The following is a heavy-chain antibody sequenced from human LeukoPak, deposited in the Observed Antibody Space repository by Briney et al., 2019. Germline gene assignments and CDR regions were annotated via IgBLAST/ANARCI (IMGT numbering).Heavy chain of an antibody. CDR3: ARDGLAAALGP. J-gene: IGHJ5*02. CDR1: GGSISSSSYY. D-gene: IGHD6-13*01. Sequence: PSETLSLTCAVSGGSISSSSYYWGWIRQPPGKGLQWIGSIYYSGSTYYNPSLKSRVTISVDTSKNQFCLKLSSGTAADTAVYYCARDGLAAALGPWGQGTLVTVSS. CDR2: IYYSGST. V-gene: IGHV4-39*07.